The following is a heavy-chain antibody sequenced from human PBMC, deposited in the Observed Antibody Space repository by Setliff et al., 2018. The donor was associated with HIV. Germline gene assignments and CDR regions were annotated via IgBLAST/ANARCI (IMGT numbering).Heavy chain of an antibody. CDR3: ARLRGLNLEPFDY. CDR2: VYYSGST. CDR1: GGSTSSSSYY. V-gene: IGHV4-39*01. D-gene: IGHD1-1*01. Sequence: PSETLSLTCSVSGGSTSSSSYYWAWVRQPPGKGPEWIGSVYYSGSTHYNPSLKSRVTISVDTSKNQFSLKLSSVTAADTAVYYCARLRGLNLEPFDYWGQGTLVTVSS. J-gene: IGHJ4*02.